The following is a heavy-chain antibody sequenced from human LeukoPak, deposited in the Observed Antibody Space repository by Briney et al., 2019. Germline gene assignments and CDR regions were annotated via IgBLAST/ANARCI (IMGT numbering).Heavy chain of an antibody. CDR1: GYTFNNYD. V-gene: IGHV1-8*01. Sequence: ASVKVSCKASGYTFNNYDINWVRQAPGQGLEWMGWMNPNSGNTGYAQKFQGRFTLTRETFISTAYMELSSLRSDDTAVYYCARDLDEYSSSSFDYWGQGTLVTVSS. J-gene: IGHJ4*02. CDR2: MNPNSGNT. CDR3: ARDLDEYSSSSFDY. D-gene: IGHD6-6*01.